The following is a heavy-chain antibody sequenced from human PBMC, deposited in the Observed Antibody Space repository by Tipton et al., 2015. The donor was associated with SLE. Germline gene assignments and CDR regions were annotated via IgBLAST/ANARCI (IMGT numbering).Heavy chain of an antibody. V-gene: IGHV3-21*03. Sequence: SLRLSCAASGFSFRNSAMSWVRQAPGKGLEWVSSISSSSRYIYHAESLKGRFTISRDNAKNSLYLQMNSLRVEDTAVYFCAGDDYASGITWGQGTLVTVSS. CDR2: ISSSSRYI. J-gene: IGHJ5*02. CDR1: GFSFRNSA. CDR3: AGDDYASGIT. D-gene: IGHD3-10*01.